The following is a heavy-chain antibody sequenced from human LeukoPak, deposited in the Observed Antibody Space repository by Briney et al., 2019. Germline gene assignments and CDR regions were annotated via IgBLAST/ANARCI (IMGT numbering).Heavy chain of an antibody. CDR3: ARGQLYYYDSSGYSAIDY. CDR1: GFTFSSYS. CDR2: ISSSSSYI. D-gene: IGHD3-22*01. J-gene: IGHJ4*02. V-gene: IGHV3-21*01. Sequence: GGSLRLSCAASGFTFSSYSMNWVRQAPGKGLEWVSSISSSSSYIYYADSVKGRFTISRDNAKNSLYLQMNSLRAEDTAVYYCARGQLYYYDSSGYSAIDYWGQGTLVTVSS.